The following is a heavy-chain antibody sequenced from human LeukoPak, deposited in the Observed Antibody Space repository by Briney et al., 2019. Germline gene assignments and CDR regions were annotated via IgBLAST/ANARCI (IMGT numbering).Heavy chain of an antibody. V-gene: IGHV4-59*01. D-gene: IGHD3-10*01. CDR2: IYYSGST. CDR3: AREGIMVRGVIITRWFDP. Sequence: TSETLSLTCTVSGGSISSYYWSWIRQPPGKGLEWIGYIYYSGSTNYNPSLKSRVTISVDTSKNQFSPKLSSVTAADTAVYYCAREGIMVRGVIITRWFDPWGQGTLVTVSS. CDR1: GGSISSYY. J-gene: IGHJ5*02.